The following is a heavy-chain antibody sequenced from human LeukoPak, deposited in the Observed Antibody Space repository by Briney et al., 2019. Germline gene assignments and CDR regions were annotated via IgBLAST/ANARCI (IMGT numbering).Heavy chain of an antibody. D-gene: IGHD3-3*01. CDR3: ARDRGITVFGVVMDV. Sequence: ASVKDSCKASGYTFTNNYMHWVRQAPGQGLEWMGIINPSDGGTNYVQKFQGRVTLTRDMSTSTVYMELSSLRSEDTAVYCCARDRGITVFGVVMDVWGKGTTVTVSS. V-gene: IGHV1-46*01. CDR1: GYTFTNNY. J-gene: IGHJ6*04. CDR2: INPSDGGT.